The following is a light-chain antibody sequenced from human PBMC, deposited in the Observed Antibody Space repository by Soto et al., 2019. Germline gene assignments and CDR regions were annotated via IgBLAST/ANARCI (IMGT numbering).Light chain of an antibody. CDR3: QHSNNWPPLT. CDR1: QSVSSS. J-gene: IGKJ4*01. CDR2: GAS. Sequence: IVMTQSPATLSVSPGERYTLSCMASQSVSSSLAWYQQKPGQAPRLLIYGASTRATGIPARFSGSGSGTEFTLTISTLQSEDFAVYYCQHSNNWPPLTFGGGTKVDIK. V-gene: IGKV3-15*01.